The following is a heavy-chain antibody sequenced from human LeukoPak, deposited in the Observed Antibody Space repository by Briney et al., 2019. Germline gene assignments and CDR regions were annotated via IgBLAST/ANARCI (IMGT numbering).Heavy chain of an antibody. J-gene: IGHJ4*02. CDR3: AKIGHYDILTGYYGLDY. CDR2: VSGSGGST. CDR1: GFTFSSYA. Sequence: GGSLRLSCAASGFTFSSYAMSWVRQAPGKGLEWVSAVSGSGGSTYYADSVKGRFTISRDNSKNTLYLQMNSLRAEDTAVYYCAKIGHYDILTGYYGLDYWGQGTLVTVSS. V-gene: IGHV3-23*01. D-gene: IGHD3-9*01.